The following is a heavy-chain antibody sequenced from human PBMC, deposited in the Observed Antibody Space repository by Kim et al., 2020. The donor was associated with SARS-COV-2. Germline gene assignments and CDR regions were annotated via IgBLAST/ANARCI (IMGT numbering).Heavy chain of an antibody. D-gene: IGHD4-17*01. CDR3: ATLAYGDYAPFYYYGMDV. V-gene: IGHV3-20*03. Sequence: KGRFTISRDNAKNSLYLQMNSLRAEDTALYYCATLAYGDYAPFYYYGMDVWGQGTTVTVSS. J-gene: IGHJ6*02.